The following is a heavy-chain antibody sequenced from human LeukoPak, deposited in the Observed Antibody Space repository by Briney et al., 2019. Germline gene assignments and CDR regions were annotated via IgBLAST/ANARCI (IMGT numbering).Heavy chain of an antibody. V-gene: IGHV1-2*02. J-gene: IGHJ4*02. D-gene: IGHD3-3*01. CDR2: INPNSGGT. Sequence: ASVKVSCKASGYTFTSYGISWVRQAPGQGLEWMGWINPNSGGTNYAQKFQDRVTMTRDTSISTAYMELSRLRSDDTAVYYCARDLSVDDYWGQGTLVTVSS. CDR1: GYTFTSYG. CDR3: ARDLSVDDY.